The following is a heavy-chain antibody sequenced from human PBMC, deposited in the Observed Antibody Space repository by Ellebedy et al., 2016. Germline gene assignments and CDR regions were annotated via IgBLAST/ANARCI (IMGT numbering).Heavy chain of an antibody. CDR2: INADNGNT. CDR3: ARWGRVVTAFGLD. Sequence: ASVKVSCKASGYTFTSYGISWVRQAPGQGLEWMGWINADNGNTNYPQKLQGRVTMTTDTSTSTAYMELRGLGSDDTAVYYCARWGRVVTAFGLDWGQGTLVTVSS. CDR1: GYTFTSYG. D-gene: IGHD4-23*01. J-gene: IGHJ4*02. V-gene: IGHV1-18*01.